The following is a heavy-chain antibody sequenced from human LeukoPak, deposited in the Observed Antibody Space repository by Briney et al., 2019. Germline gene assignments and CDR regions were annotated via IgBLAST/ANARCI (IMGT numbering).Heavy chain of an antibody. Sequence: GAPVKVSCKASGYTFTSYDINWVRQATGQGLEWTGWMNPNSGNTGYAQKFQGRVTITRNTSISTAYMELSSLRSEDTAVYYCARQSNYDFWSGYSPNYYYMDVWGKGTTVTVSS. D-gene: IGHD3-3*01. V-gene: IGHV1-8*03. CDR1: GYTFTSYD. CDR3: ARQSNYDFWSGYSPNYYYMDV. CDR2: MNPNSGNT. J-gene: IGHJ6*03.